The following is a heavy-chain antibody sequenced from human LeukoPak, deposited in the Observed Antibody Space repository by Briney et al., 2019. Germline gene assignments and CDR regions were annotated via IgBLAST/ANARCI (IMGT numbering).Heavy chain of an antibody. Sequence: PGGSLRLSCAASGFTFSSYGMHWVRQAPGKGLGWVAVISYDGSNKYYADSVKGRFTISRDNSKNTLYLQMNSLRAEDTAVYYCAEDESQLWFFPPPGDWGQGTLVTVSS. V-gene: IGHV3-30*18. CDR1: GFTFSSYG. CDR3: AEDESQLWFFPPPGD. D-gene: IGHD5-18*01. CDR2: ISYDGSNK. J-gene: IGHJ4*02.